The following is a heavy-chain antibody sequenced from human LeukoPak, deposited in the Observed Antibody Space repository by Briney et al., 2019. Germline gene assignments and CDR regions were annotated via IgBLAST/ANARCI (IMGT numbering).Heavy chain of an antibody. Sequence: PGGSLRLSCAASGFTFSSYWMHWVRQAPGKGLVWVSRINSDGSSTSYADSVKGQFTISRDNAKNTLYLQMNSLRAEDTAVYYCARVKMVRGVSLDYWGQGTLVTVSS. CDR3: ARVKMVRGVSLDY. CDR1: GFTFSSYW. CDR2: INSDGSST. V-gene: IGHV3-74*01. D-gene: IGHD3-10*01. J-gene: IGHJ4*02.